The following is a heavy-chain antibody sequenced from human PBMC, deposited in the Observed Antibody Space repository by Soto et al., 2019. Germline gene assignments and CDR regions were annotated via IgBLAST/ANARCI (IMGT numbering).Heavy chain of an antibody. J-gene: IGHJ4*02. CDR2: IYYTGST. Sequence: SETLSLTCTVSGGSINNHYGSWIRQPPGKGLEWIGYIYYTGSTNYNPSLKSRVTMSVDTSKNQFSLNLTSLTAADTAIYYCATATWYSEYRGQGTLVTVSA. CDR1: GGSINNHY. D-gene: IGHD6-25*01. V-gene: IGHV4-59*11. CDR3: ATATWYSEY.